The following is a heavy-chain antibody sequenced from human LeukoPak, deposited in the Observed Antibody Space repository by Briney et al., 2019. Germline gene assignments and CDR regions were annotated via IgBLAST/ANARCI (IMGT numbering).Heavy chain of an antibody. CDR1: GFTFSSYA. CDR2: ISVSGGST. D-gene: IGHD6-13*01. J-gene: IGHJ4*03. V-gene: IGHV3-23*01. CDR3: AKGGSSWYYFDY. Sequence: GGSLRLSCAASGFTFSSYAMSWVRQAPGKGLEWVSTISVSGGSTYYADSVKGRFTISRDNSKNTLYLQMNSLRAEDTAVYYCAKGGSSWYYFDYWGQGTTVTVSS.